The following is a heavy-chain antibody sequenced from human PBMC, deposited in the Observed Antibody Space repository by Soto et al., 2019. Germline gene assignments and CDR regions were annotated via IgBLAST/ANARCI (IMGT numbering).Heavy chain of an antibody. CDR3: AKDRLLRVAGMPDFDY. V-gene: IGHV3-23*01. Sequence: GGSLRLSCAASGFTFSNYAMSWVRQAPGKGLEWVSTISGSGGSTYYAESVKGRFTISRDYSKNTLYLQMNSLRAEDTAVYYCAKDRLLRVAGMPDFDYWGQGALVTVSS. CDR2: ISGSGGST. CDR1: GFTFSNYA. D-gene: IGHD1-1*01. J-gene: IGHJ4*02.